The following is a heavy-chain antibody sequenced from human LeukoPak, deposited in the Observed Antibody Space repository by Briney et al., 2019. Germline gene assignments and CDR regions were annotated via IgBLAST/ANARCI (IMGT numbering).Heavy chain of an antibody. V-gene: IGHV4-59*01. CDR1: GGSISSYY. J-gene: IGHJ4*02. CDR2: IYYSGST. CDR3: ARRFYDSSGYYYFDY. Sequence: SETLSLTCTVSGGSISSYYWSWIRQPPGKGLEWIGYIYYSGSTNYNPSLKSRVTISVDTSKNQVSLKLSSVTAADTAVYYCARRFYDSSGYYYFDYWGQGTLVTVSS. D-gene: IGHD3-22*01.